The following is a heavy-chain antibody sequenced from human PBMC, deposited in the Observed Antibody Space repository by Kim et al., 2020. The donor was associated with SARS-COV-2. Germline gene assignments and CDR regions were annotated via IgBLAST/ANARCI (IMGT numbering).Heavy chain of an antibody. D-gene: IGHD6-13*01. V-gene: IGHV3-7*04. J-gene: IGHJ3*02. Sequence: YVDSVKGRFTISRYNAKNSLYLQMNSLRAEDTAVYYCAREGIAAADAFDIWGQGTMVTVSS. CDR3: AREGIAAADAFDI.